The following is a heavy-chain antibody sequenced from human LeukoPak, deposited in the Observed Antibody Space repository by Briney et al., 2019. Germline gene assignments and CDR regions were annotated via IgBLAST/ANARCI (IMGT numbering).Heavy chain of an antibody. CDR2: ISSSSSYI. Sequence: GGSLRLSCAASGFTFSSYSMNWARQAPGKGLEWVSSISSSSSYIYYADSVKGRFTISRDNAKNSLYLQMNSLRAEDTAVYYCARDLDYGDYAFDYWGQGTLVTVSS. J-gene: IGHJ4*02. CDR3: ARDLDYGDYAFDY. V-gene: IGHV3-21*01. D-gene: IGHD4-17*01. CDR1: GFTFSSYS.